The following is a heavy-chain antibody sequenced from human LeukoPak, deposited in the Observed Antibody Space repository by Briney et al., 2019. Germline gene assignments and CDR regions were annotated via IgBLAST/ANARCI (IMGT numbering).Heavy chain of an antibody. J-gene: IGHJ4*02. CDR3: ARDLNWETY. V-gene: IGHV3-7*01. CDR1: GFTFSIYW. CDR2: IKTDGSQI. D-gene: IGHD1-1*01. Sequence: PGGPLRLSCAASGFTFSIYWMTWVRQAPGKGLEWVANIKTDGSQIYYVDSVKGRFTISRDNAKNSLYLQMSSLRAEDTAVYYCARDLNWETYWGQGTLVTVSS.